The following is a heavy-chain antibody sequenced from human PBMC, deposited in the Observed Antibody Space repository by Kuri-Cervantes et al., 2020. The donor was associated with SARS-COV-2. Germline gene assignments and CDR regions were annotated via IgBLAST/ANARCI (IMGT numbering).Heavy chain of an antibody. V-gene: IGHV4-34*01. CDR3: ARGRGGYGLMVYAIHYFDY. CDR1: GGSFSGYY. J-gene: IGHJ4*02. CDR2: INHSGST. Sequence: SETLSLTCAVYGGSFSGYYWSWIRQPPGKGLEWIGEINHSGSTNYNPSLKSRVTISVDTSKNQFSLKLSSVTAADTAVYYCARGRGGYGLMVYAIHYFDYWGQGTLVTFYS. D-gene: IGHD2-8*01.